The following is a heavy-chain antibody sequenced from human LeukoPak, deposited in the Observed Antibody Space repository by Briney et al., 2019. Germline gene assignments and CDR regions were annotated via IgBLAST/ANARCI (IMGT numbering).Heavy chain of an antibody. CDR2: INPNSGGT. CDR3: ARDQCIGGSCYQFDY. CDR1: GYTFTGYY. Sequence: ASVKVSCKASGYTFTGYYMHWVRQAPGQGLEWMGWINPNSGGTNYAQKFQGRVTMTRDTSISTAYMELSRLRSDDTAVYYCARDQCIGGSCYQFDYWGQGTLVTVSS. V-gene: IGHV1-2*02. D-gene: IGHD2-15*01. J-gene: IGHJ4*02.